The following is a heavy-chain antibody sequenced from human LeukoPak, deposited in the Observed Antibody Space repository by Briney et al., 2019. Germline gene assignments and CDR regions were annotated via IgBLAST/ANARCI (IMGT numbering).Heavy chain of an antibody. CDR3: ARDGDYASNGFDY. CDR2: ISYDGSNK. J-gene: IGHJ4*02. V-gene: IGHV3-30*04. CDR1: GFTFSSYA. Sequence: GRSLRLSCAASGFTFSSYAMHWVRQAPGKGLEWVAVISYDGSNKYYAGSVKGRFTISRDNSKNTLYLQMNSLRAEDTAVYYCARDGDYASNGFDYWGQGTLVTVSS. D-gene: IGHD2-2*01.